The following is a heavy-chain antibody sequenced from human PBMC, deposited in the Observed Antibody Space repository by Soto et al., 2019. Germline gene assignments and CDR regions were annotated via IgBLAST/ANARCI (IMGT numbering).Heavy chain of an antibody. CDR3: ATSGGGGHIGY. V-gene: IGHV4-4*02. J-gene: IGHJ4*02. CDR2: IHHTGST. CDR1: GGSISGTDW. Sequence: QVQLQESGPGLVKPLETLSLTCAVSGGSISGTDWWSGVRQVPGKGVEWIGEIHHTGSTNYNPSLKRRVTKPVDNAKTHFSLNRYSLTAADTAVCYCATSGGGGHIGYWGQGTWSPSRQ. D-gene: IGHD2-15*01.